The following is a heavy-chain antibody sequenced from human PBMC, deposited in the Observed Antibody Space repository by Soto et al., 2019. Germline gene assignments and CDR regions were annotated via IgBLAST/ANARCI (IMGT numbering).Heavy chain of an antibody. D-gene: IGHD3-22*01. Sequence: EVQLVETGGGLIQPGGSLRLSCAASGFTVSSNYMSWVRQAPGKGLEWVSVIYSGGSTYYADSVKGRFTISRDNSKNTLYLQMNSLIAEDTAVNYCARVTITMIVVADYYFDYWGQGTLVTVSS. V-gene: IGHV3-53*02. J-gene: IGHJ4*02. CDR1: GFTVSSNY. CDR2: IYSGGST. CDR3: ARVTITMIVVADYYFDY.